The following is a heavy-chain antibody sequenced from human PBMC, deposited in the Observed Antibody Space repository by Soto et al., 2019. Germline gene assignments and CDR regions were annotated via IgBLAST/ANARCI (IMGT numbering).Heavy chain of an antibody. Sequence: QVQLVQSGAEVKKPGSAVKVSSKASGGTFSSDAISWVRKAPEQGLEWMGGIIPIFGTANYAQKFQGRVTITADESTSTAYMELGSLRSEDTVVYFCARALGGGDMATMGWWGQGTLVTVFS. CDR3: ARALGGGDMATMGW. D-gene: IGHD5-12*01. CDR2: IIPIFGTA. J-gene: IGHJ4*01. CDR1: GGTFSSDA. V-gene: IGHV1-69*12.